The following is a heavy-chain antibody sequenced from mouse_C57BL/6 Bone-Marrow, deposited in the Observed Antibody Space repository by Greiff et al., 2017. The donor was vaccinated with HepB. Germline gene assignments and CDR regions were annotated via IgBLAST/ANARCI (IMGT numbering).Heavy chain of an antibody. CDR1: GYTFTSYG. V-gene: IGHV1-58*01. CDR2: IYIGNGYT. CDR3: ASYYGSSLYWYFDV. D-gene: IGHD1-1*01. Sequence: EVQRVESGAELVRPGSSVKMSCKTSGYTFTSYGINWVKQRPGQGLEWIGYIYIGNGYTEYNEKFKGKATLTSDTSSSTAYMQLSSLTSEDSAIYFCASYYGSSLYWYFDVWGTGTTVTVSS. J-gene: IGHJ1*03.